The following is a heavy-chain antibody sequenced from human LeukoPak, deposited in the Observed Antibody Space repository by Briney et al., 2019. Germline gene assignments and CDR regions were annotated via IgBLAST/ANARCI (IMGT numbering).Heavy chain of an antibody. D-gene: IGHD5-24*01. CDR3: AREWGLGDGYKPGSYFDY. CDR1: GGSVSSYY. CDR2: IYYSGST. J-gene: IGHJ4*02. V-gene: IGHV4-59*02. Sequence: SETLSLTCTVSGGSVSSYYWSWIRQPPGKGLEWIGYIYYSGSTNYNPSLKSRVTISVDTSKNQFSLKLSSVTAADTAVYYCAREWGLGDGYKPGSYFDYWGQGTLVTVSS.